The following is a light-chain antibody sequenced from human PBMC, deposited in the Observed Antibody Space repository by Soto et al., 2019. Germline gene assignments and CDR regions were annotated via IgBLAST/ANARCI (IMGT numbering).Light chain of an antibody. CDR2: EVT. J-gene: IGLJ3*02. Sequence: QSALTQPPSASGSPGQSVTISCTGTSSDVGAYNYVSWYQQHAGKAPKLVIYEVTKRPSGVPDRFSGSKSANTASLTVSGHQAEDAADYYCSSFASSNTWVFGGGTKLTVL. CDR1: SSDVGAYNY. CDR3: SSFASSNTWV. V-gene: IGLV2-8*01.